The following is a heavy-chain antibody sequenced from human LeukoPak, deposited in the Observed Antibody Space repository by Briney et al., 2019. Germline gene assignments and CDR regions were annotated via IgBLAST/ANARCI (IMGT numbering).Heavy chain of an antibody. Sequence: PSGTLSLTCSVSGYSIDNGYYWAWIRQPPGKGLEWIGSIYHSGSAYYNPSLKSRVTISVDTSKNQFSLKLSSVTAADTAVYYCARDVGATPGYFDYWGQGTLVTVSS. CDR3: ARDVGATPGYFDY. V-gene: IGHV4-38-2*02. D-gene: IGHD1-26*01. CDR2: IYHSGSA. J-gene: IGHJ4*02. CDR1: GYSIDNGYY.